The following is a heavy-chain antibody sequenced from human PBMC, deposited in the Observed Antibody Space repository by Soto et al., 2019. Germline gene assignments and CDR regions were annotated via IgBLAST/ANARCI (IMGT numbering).Heavy chain of an antibody. Sequence: QVQLVQSGAEVKKPGASVKVSCKASGYTFTRYDINWVRQATGPGLEWMGWMNPNSGNTGYAQKFQGRVTMTSNNSISTACVGLSSLGSEDTAVYYCARSPYQLLPYYDYYGRDVWGQGTTVTVSS. CDR2: MNPNSGNT. CDR3: ARSPYQLLPYYDYYGRDV. D-gene: IGHD2-2*01. J-gene: IGHJ6*02. V-gene: IGHV1-8*01. CDR1: GYTFTRYD.